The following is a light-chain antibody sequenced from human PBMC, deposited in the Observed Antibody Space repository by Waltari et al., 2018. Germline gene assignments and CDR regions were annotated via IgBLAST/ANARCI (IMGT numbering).Light chain of an antibody. V-gene: IGKV2-28*01. CDR3: MQGTHDLT. CDR2: LAS. Sequence: EIVMTQSPLSLSVTPGEPASISCRSSQSLLHSNGNTYLDWFLQKPGQTPQLLSYLASNRASGVPARFSASGSGKDFTLKISRVEAEDVGLYDCMQGTHDLTFGGGTRVELK. J-gene: IGKJ4*01. CDR1: QSLLHSNGNTY.